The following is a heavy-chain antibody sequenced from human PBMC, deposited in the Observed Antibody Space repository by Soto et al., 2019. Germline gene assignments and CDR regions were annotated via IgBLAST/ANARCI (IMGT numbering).Heavy chain of an antibody. V-gene: IGHV3-23*01. D-gene: IGHD4-17*01. CDR3: GKDPNGDYIGAFDI. CDR2: IGSSGGTT. CDR1: GFTFSNYA. J-gene: IGHJ3*02. Sequence: EVHLLESGGGLVQPGGSLRLSCAASGFTFSNYAMSWVRQAPGKGLEWVSGIGSSGGTTHLADSVKGRFTISRDNSKNTLSLQINSLRVEDTAVYYCGKDPNGDYIGAFDIWGQGTMVTVSS.